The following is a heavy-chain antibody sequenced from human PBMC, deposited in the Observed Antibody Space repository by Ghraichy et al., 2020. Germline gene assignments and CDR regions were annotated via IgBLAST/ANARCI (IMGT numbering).Heavy chain of an antibody. CDR1: GFTFSNAW. CDR2: IKSKNDDGTT. V-gene: IGHV3-15*01. D-gene: IGHD4-17*01. J-gene: IGHJ5*02. CDR3: TTLFFGDYETNWFDP. Sequence: GESLRLSCAASGFTFSNAWMSWVRQAPGKGLEWVGLIKSKNDDGTTDYASPVKGRFTISRDDSKNTLYLQMNSLKTEDTAVYYCTTLFFGDYETNWFDPWGQGTLVTVSS.